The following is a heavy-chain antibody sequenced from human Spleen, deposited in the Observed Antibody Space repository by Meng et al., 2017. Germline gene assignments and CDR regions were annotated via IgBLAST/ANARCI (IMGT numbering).Heavy chain of an antibody. Sequence: QVVQAGAEVKNPGASVKVSCKPSGYNFPDYYIRWVRRAPGQGLEWMGRINPKSGDTHYAQKFQARVTMTGDTSISTAYMELSGLRSDDTAMYYCARDEDISAAGKLFGDYWGQGTLVTVSS. D-gene: IGHD6-25*01. CDR1: GYNFPDYY. CDR3: ARDEDISAAGKLFGDY. J-gene: IGHJ4*02. CDR2: INPKSGDT. V-gene: IGHV1-2*06.